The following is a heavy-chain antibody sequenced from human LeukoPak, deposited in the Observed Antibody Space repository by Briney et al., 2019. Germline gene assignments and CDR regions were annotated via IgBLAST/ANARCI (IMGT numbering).Heavy chain of an antibody. CDR2: XYYSXST. CDR3: ARDRACSNGVCSYFDN. V-gene: IGHV4-39*01. CDR1: XXSIXSXXXX. J-gene: IGHJ4*02. Sequence: SETLSLTCTVSXXSIXSXXXXXXXXXXPXXXXLXXIXXXYYSXSTFYNPSLKSRVTVSADTSKNQFSLKLSSVTAADTAXYFCARDRACSNGVCSYFDNWGQGTLITVSS. D-gene: IGHD2-8*01.